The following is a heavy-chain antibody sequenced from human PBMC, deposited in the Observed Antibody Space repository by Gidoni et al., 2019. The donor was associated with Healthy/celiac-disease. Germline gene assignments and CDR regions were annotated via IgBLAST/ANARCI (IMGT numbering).Heavy chain of an antibody. CDR1: GFTFSSYG. D-gene: IGHD6-13*01. Sequence: QVQLVESGGGVVQPGRSLRLSCAASGFTFSSYGMHWVRQAPGKGLEWVAFISYDGSNKYYADSVKGRFTISRDNSKNTLYLQMNSLRAEDTAVYYCAKGLAAASLFFDLWGRGTLVTVSS. CDR3: AKGLAAASLFFDL. J-gene: IGHJ2*01. CDR2: ISYDGSNK. V-gene: IGHV3-30*18.